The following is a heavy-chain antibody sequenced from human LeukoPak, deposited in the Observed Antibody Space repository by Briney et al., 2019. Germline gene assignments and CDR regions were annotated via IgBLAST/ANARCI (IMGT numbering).Heavy chain of an antibody. CDR3: ARDRPDYYDSSAYLRGLYSAFGY. CDR2: ISAYNGNT. V-gene: IGHV1-18*04. CDR1: GYTFTTYY. Sequence: GASVKVSCKASGYTFTTYYMHWVRQAPGQGLEWMGWISAYNGNTKYAQKVQGRVTMTTDTSTSTAYMELRSLRSDDTAVYYCARDRPDYYDSSAYLRGLYSAFGYWGQGTLVTVSS. J-gene: IGHJ4*02. D-gene: IGHD3-22*01.